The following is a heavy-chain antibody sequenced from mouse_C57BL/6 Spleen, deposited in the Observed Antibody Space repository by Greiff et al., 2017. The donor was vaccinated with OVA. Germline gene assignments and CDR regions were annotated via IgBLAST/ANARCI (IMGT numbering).Heavy chain of an antibody. CDR1: GYSITSGYD. CDR3: ARAGSSYYYFDY. V-gene: IGHV3-1*01. D-gene: IGHD1-1*01. Sequence: EVKLLESGPGMVKPSQSLSLTCTVTGYSITSGYDWHWIRHFPGNKLEWMGYISYSGSTNYNPSLKSRISITHDTSKNHFFLKLNSVTTEDTATYYCARAGSSYYYFDYWGQGTTLTVSS. CDR2: ISYSGST. J-gene: IGHJ2*01.